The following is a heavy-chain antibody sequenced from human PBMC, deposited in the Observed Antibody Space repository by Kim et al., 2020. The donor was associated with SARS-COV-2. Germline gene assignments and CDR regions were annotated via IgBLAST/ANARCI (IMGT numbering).Heavy chain of an antibody. CDR1: GFTFTSYW. D-gene: IGHD1-26*01. CDR2: INTDGRTT. J-gene: IGHJ4*02. V-gene: IGHV3-74*01. Sequence: GGSLRLSCAASGFTFTSYWMHWVRQAPGKGLMWVSRINTDGRTTNYADSVKGRFTISRDDARNTLYLQMDRLRAEDSAVYYCARAGSYRFDYWGQGTLVTVSS. CDR3: ARAGSYRFDY.